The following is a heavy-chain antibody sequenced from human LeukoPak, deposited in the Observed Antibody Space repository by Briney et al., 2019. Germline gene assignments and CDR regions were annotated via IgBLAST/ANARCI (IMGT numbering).Heavy chain of an antibody. CDR1: GGSISSGGYY. D-gene: IGHD3-3*01. Sequence: PSETLSLTCTVSGGSISSGGYYWSWIRQHPGKGLEWIGYIYYSGSTYYNPSLKSRVTISVDTSKNQFSLKLSSVTAADTAVYYCASINYDSMSAGAFDIWGQGTMVTVSP. J-gene: IGHJ3*02. CDR2: IYYSGST. CDR3: ASINYDSMSAGAFDI. V-gene: IGHV4-31*03.